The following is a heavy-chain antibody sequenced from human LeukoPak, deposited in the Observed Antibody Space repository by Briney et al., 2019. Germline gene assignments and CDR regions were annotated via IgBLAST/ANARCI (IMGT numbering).Heavy chain of an antibody. D-gene: IGHD6-13*01. CDR2: IIPIFDTP. Sequence: AASVKVSCKASGDTFSNYAISWLRQAPGQGLEWMGGIIPIFDTPNYAQKFQSRVTITAEKSTSTAYMELSSLESEDSAVYYCARGTPGSSPTHYWGQGTLVTVSS. V-gene: IGHV1-69*06. J-gene: IGHJ4*02. CDR3: ARGTPGSSPTHY. CDR1: GDTFSNYA.